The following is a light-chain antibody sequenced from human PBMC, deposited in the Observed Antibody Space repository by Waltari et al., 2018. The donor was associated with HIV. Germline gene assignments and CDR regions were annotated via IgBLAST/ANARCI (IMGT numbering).Light chain of an antibody. J-gene: IGKJ4*01. Sequence: DIVMTQSPDSLAVSLGARATINCKSSQSVLYSSNNKNYLAWYQQKPGQPPKLLIYWASARESGVPGQFSGSGSGTDFTLTISSLQAEDVAVYYCQQYYTTPLTFGGGTKVEIK. CDR1: QSVLYSSNNKNY. CDR2: WAS. V-gene: IGKV4-1*01. CDR3: QQYYTTPLT.